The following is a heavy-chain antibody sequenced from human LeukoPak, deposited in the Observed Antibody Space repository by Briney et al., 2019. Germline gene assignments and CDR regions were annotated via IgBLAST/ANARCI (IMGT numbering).Heavy chain of an antibody. Sequence: SETLSLTCTISGGSISSSSYYWGWIRQPPGKGLEWIGSIFYSGSTYYNPSLKSRVIISVDTSKNQFSLNLTSVTAADTAVYYCVHGDTRDYWGQGTLVTVSS. CDR1: GGSISSSSYY. CDR2: IFYSGST. V-gene: IGHV4-39*01. D-gene: IGHD3-10*01. J-gene: IGHJ4*02. CDR3: VHGDTRDY.